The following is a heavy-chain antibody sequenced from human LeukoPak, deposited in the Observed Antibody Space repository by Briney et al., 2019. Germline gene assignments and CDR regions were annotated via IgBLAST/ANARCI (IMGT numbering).Heavy chain of an antibody. CDR3: ASDYYDRSQY. D-gene: IGHD3-22*01. V-gene: IGHV3-48*03. J-gene: IGHJ4*02. Sequence: PGGSLRLSCAASGFTFSSYEMNWVCQAPGKGLEWVSYISSTGSTIYYADSVKGRFTISRDNAKNSLYLQMNSLRAEDTAVYYCASDYYDRSQYWGQGTLVTVSS. CDR1: GFTFSSYE. CDR2: ISSTGSTI.